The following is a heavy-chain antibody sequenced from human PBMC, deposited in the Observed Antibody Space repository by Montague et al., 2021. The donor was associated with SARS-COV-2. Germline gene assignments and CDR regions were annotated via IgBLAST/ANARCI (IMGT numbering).Heavy chain of an antibody. Sequence: SETLSLTCTVSGGSISSDSFYWGWLRQPPGKGLEWIGLIYHSGGTYNGPSLKRRFSISVDTSKNQFPLKVTSVTAADTAVYYCARRPGTFGAAFDIWGLGTMVTVSS. D-gene: IGHD3-10*01. CDR3: ARRPGTFGAAFDI. J-gene: IGHJ3*02. CDR1: GGSISSDSFY. V-gene: IGHV4-39*01. CDR2: IYHSGGT.